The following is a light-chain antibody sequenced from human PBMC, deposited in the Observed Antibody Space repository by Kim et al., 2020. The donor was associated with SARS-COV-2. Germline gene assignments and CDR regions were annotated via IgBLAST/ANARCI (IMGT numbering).Light chain of an antibody. J-gene: IGKJ1*01. V-gene: IGKV1-12*01. Sequence: DIQMTQSPSSVSASVGDRVTITCRPSQDINSRLDWYQQRPGMVPKLLIDGASNLQGGVPSRFSGSGSGTDFTLTIWNLQPEDFATYYCQQANNFPWTFGQGTKVDIK. CDR1: QDINSR. CDR2: GAS. CDR3: QQANNFPWT.